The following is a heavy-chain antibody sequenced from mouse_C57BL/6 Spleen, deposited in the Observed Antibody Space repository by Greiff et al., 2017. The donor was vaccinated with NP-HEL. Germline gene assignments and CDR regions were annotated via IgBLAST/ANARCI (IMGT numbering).Heavy chain of an antibody. CDR2: INPNNGGT. V-gene: IGHV1-26*01. D-gene: IGHD4-1*01. Sequence: EVQLQQSGPELVKPGASVKISCKASGYTFTDYYMNWVKQSHGQSLEWIGDINPNNGGTSYNQKFKGKATLTVDKSSSTAYMELRSLTSEDSAVYYCARNWVDYWGQGTTLTVSS. CDR3: ARNWVDY. J-gene: IGHJ2*01. CDR1: GYTFTDYY.